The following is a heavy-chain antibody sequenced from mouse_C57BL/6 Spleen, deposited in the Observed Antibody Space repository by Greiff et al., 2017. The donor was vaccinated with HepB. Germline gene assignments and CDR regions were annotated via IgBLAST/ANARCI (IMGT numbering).Heavy chain of an antibody. CDR1: GFTFSDYG. V-gene: IGHV5-17*01. CDR3: ARGGNDWGYYFDY. Sequence: EVMLVESGGGLVKPGGSLKLSCAASGFTFSDYGMHWVRQAPEKGLEWVAYISSGSSTIYYADTVKGRFTISSDNAKNTLFLQMTSLRSEDTAMYYCARGGNDWGYYFDYWGQGTTLTVSS. J-gene: IGHJ2*01. D-gene: IGHD2-2*01. CDR2: ISSGSSTI.